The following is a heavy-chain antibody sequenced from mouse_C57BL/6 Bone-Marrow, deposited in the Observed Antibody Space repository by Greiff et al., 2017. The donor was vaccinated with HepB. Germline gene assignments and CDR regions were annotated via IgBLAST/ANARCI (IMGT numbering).Heavy chain of an antibody. CDR2: IYPGGGYT. J-gene: IGHJ4*01. V-gene: IGHV1-63*01. Sequence: QVQLKESGAELVRPGTSVKMSCKASGYTFTNYWIGWAKQRPGHGLEWIGDIYPGGGYTNYNEKFKGKATLTADKSSSTAYMQFSSLTSEDSAIYYCARWGPAYYSNYLAMDYWGQGTSVTVSS. CDR3: ARWGPAYYSNYLAMDY. D-gene: IGHD2-5*01. CDR1: GYTFTNYW.